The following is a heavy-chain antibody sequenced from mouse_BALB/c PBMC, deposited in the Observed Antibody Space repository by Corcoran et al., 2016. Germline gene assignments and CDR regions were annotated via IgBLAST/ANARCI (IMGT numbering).Heavy chain of an antibody. CDR2: INTYTGEP. D-gene: IGHD2-3*01. CDR3: ARLDDGYSWFAY. CDR1: GYTFTNYG. V-gene: IGHV9-3-1*01. Sequence: QIQLVQSGPELKKPGETVKISCKASGYTFTNYGMNWVKQAPGKGLKWMGWINTYTGEPTYADDFKGRFAFSLETSASTAYLQINNLKNEDTATYFCARLDDGYSWFAYWGQGTLVTVSA. J-gene: IGHJ3*01.